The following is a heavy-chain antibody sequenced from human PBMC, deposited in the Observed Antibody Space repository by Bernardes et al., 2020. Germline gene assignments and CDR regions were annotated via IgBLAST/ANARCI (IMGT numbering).Heavy chain of an antibody. D-gene: IGHD3-3*01. CDR2: ISAYNGNT. J-gene: IGHJ6*02. V-gene: IGHV1-18*01. Sequence: ASVKVSCKASGYTFTSYGISWVRQAPGQGLEWMGWISAYNGNTNYAQKLQGRVTMTTDTSTSTAYMELRSLRSDDTAVYYCATSNGSFWSGYWGYYYGMDVWGQGTTVTVSS. CDR1: GYTFTSYG. CDR3: ATSNGSFWSGYWGYYYGMDV.